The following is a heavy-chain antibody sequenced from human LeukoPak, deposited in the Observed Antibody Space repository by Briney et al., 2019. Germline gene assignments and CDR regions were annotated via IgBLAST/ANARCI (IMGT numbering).Heavy chain of an antibody. CDR2: INPNSGGT. D-gene: IGHD6-19*01. CDR1: GYTFTGYY. Sequence: ASVKVSCKASGYTFTGYYMHWVRQAPGQGLEWMGWINPNSGGTNYAQKFQGRVTMTRDTSISTAYMELSRLRSDDTAVYYCARDQSVAEAKPLAETDYWGQGTLVTVSS. V-gene: IGHV1-2*02. CDR3: ARDQSVAEAKPLAETDY. J-gene: IGHJ4*02.